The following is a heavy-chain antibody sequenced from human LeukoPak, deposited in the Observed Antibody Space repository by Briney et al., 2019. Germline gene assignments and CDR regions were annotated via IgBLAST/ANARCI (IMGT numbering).Heavy chain of an antibody. CDR3: ARIRITMVRGVDNWFDP. J-gene: IGHJ5*02. D-gene: IGHD3-10*01. CDR2: IYPGDSDT. CDR1: GYSFTSYW. Sequence: GESLKISCKGSGYSFTSYWIGWVRQMPGKGLEWMGIIYPGDSDTRYSPSFQGQVIISADKSISTAYLQWSSLKASDTAMYYCARIRITMVRGVDNWFDPWGQGTLVTVSS. V-gene: IGHV5-51*01.